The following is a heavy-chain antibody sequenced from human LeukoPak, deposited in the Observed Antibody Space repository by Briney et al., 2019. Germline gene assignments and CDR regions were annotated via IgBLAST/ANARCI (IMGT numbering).Heavy chain of an antibody. CDR1: GFTFSSYG. Sequence: PGRSLRLSCAASGFTFSSYGMHWVRQAPGKGLEWVAVISYDGSNKYYADSVKGRFTISRDNSKNTLYLQMNSLRAEDTAVYCCARGTHLRFLEWLLCNFDYWGQGTLVTVPS. CDR2: ISYDGSNK. J-gene: IGHJ4*02. CDR3: ARGTHLRFLEWLLCNFDY. V-gene: IGHV3-30*03. D-gene: IGHD3-3*01.